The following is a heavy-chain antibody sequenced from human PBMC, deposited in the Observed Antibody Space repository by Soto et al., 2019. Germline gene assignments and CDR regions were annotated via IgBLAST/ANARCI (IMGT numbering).Heavy chain of an antibody. J-gene: IGHJ6*02. Sequence: SETLSLTCTVSVGSSSSSSYYWGWMLQPPGKGLEWIGSIYYSGSTYYNPSRKSRVTISVDTSKNQFSLKLSSVTAADTAVYYCARISSGYYKGYYYGMDVWGQGTTVTVSS. V-gene: IGHV4-39*01. CDR3: ARISSGYYKGYYYGMDV. D-gene: IGHD3-22*01. CDR2: IYYSGST. CDR1: VGSSSSSSYY.